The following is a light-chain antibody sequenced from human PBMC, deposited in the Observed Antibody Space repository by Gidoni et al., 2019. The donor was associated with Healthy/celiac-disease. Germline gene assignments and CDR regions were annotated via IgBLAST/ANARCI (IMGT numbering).Light chain of an antibody. J-gene: IGKJ4*01. V-gene: IGKV3-11*01. CDR3: QQRSNWPT. CDR1: QSVSSY. Sequence: EIVLTQSPATLSLSPGERATRSCRASQSVSSYLAWYQQKPGQAPRLLIYDASNRATGIPARFSGSGSGTDFTLTISSLEPEDFAGYYCQQRSNWPTFGGGTKVEIK. CDR2: DAS.